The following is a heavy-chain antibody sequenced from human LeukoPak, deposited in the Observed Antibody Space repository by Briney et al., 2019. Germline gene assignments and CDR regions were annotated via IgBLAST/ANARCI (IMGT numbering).Heavy chain of an antibody. Sequence: SETLSLTCTVSGGSISSGGYYWSWIRQHPGKGLEWIGYIYYSGSTYYNPSLKSRVTISVDTSKNQFSLKLSSVTAADTAVYYCARVGVHYYGSGSSNWFDPWGQGTLVTVSS. D-gene: IGHD3-10*01. CDR3: ARVGVHYYGSGSSNWFDP. V-gene: IGHV4-31*03. CDR1: GGSISSGGYY. J-gene: IGHJ5*02. CDR2: IYYSGST.